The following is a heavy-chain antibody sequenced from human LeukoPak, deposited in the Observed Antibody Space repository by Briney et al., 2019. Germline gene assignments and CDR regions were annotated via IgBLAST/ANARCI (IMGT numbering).Heavy chain of an antibody. V-gene: IGHV3-21*01. CDR2: ISSSSSYI. CDR1: GFTFSSYE. J-gene: IGHJ6*03. CDR3: ARAESAVLRYFDWFHYYYMDV. D-gene: IGHD3-9*01. Sequence: GGSLRLSCAASGFTFSSYEMNWVRQAPGKGLEWVSSISSSSSYIHYADSVKGRFTISRDNAKNSLYLQMNSLRAEDTAVYYCARAESAVLRYFDWFHYYYMDVWGKGTTVTISS.